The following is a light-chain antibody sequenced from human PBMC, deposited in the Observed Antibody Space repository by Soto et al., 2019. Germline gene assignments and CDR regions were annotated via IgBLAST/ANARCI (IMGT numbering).Light chain of an antibody. Sequence: EIVLTQSPGTLSLSPGERVTLSRRASQSLSSGYLAWYQQKFGQAPRLLIYDASRRATGIPERFSGSGSGTDFTLTINRLEPEDFAVYYCQQYGSSPTFGLGTKVEIK. V-gene: IGKV3-20*01. CDR1: QSLSSGY. CDR3: QQYGSSPT. CDR2: DAS. J-gene: IGKJ1*01.